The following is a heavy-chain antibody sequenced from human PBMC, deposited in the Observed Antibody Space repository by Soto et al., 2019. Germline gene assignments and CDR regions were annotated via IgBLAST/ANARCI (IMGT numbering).Heavy chain of an antibody. CDR1: GFSLSTSGVG. CDR3: ALDRVGWCGMEV. J-gene: IGHJ6*01. V-gene: IGHV2-5*02. Sequence: QITLKESGPTLVKPTQTLTLTCTFSGFSLSTSGVGVAWIRQPPGKALEWLALIYWDDDKRYSPSLKSRLTISTDISSHQVVLTMINMAPVDAGCFCCALDRVGWCGMEVWGRGTAVTVSS. CDR2: IYWDDDK. D-gene: IGHD6-19*01.